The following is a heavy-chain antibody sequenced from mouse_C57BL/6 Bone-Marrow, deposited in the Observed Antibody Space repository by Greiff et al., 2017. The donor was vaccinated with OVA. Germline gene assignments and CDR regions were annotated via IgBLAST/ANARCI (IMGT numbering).Heavy chain of an antibody. Sequence: SGAELARPGASVKLSCKASGYTFTSYGISWVKQRTGQGLEWIGEIYPRSGNTYYNEKFKGKATLTADKSSSTAYMELRGLTSEDSAVNFYARGDYAHFDFWGQGTTLTVSS. D-gene: IGHD1-1*01. CDR1: GYTFTSYG. V-gene: IGHV1-81*01. CDR2: IYPRSGNT. J-gene: IGHJ2*01. CDR3: ARGDYAHFDF.